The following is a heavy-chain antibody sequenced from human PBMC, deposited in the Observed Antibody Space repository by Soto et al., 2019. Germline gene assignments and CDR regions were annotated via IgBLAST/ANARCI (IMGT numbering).Heavy chain of an antibody. J-gene: IGHJ4*02. CDR1: GGSLGSSSYY. D-gene: IGHD6-13*01. V-gene: IGHV4-39*01. CDR2: IYYSGNT. Sequence: SESLSLTCTVSGGSLGSSSYYWGWIRQSPGKGLEWIGNIYYSGNTFYNPSLKSRVTISVDTSKNQFYLHLSSVTAADTAIFYCASIAAPGTTHFDFWGQGTLVTVSS. CDR3: ASIAAPGTTHFDF.